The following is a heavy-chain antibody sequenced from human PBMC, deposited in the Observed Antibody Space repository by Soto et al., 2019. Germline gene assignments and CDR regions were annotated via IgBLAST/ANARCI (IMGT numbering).Heavy chain of an antibody. D-gene: IGHD3-16*02. CDR1: GFTFSSYS. CDR3: ARAKTFMFTFGGVIAEPFDY. V-gene: IGHV3-21*01. CDR2: IISSIIYI. J-gene: IGHJ4*02. Sequence: GGYLRLSCAASGFTFSSYSMNWVRQAPGKGLECFSSIISSIIYIFYAYSLKGRFTISRDNAKNSLYLQMNSLRAEDTAVYYCARAKTFMFTFGGVIAEPFDYWGQGTLVTVSS.